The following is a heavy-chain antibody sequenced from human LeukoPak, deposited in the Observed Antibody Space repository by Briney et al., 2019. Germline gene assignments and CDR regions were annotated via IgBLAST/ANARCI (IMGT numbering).Heavy chain of an antibody. CDR1: GFIFSSYE. CDR2: ISSRGGAI. CDR3: AKLTEVAPTRPQGFDL. J-gene: IGHJ2*01. V-gene: IGHV3-48*03. D-gene: IGHD5-12*01. Sequence: PGGSLRLSCEASGFIFSSYEMNWVRQAPGKGLEWVSYISSRGGAIYYADSLKGRFTISRDNAKNSLYLQMNSLRAGDTAVYYCAKLTEVAPTRPQGFDLWGRGTLVTVSS.